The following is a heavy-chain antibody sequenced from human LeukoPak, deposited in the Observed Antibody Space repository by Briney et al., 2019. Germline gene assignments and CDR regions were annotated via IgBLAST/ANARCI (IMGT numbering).Heavy chain of an antibody. CDR1: GYTFTSYG. CDR2: ISAYNGNT. V-gene: IGHV1-18*01. Sequence: ASVKVSCKASGYTFTSYGISWVRQPPGQGLEWMGWISAYNGNTNYAQKLQGRVTMTTDTSTSTAYMELRSVRSDDTAVYYCARDRSQVNWFDPWGQGTLVTVSS. J-gene: IGHJ5*02. CDR3: ARDRSQVNWFDP.